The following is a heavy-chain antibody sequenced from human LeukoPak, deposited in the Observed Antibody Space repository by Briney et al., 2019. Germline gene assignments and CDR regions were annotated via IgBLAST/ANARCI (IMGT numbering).Heavy chain of an antibody. J-gene: IGHJ4*02. CDR1: GFTFSNYY. V-gene: IGHV3-74*01. CDR3: VRYRPAPA. D-gene: IGHD3-16*02. Sequence: PGGSLRLSCAASGFTFSNYYMHWVRQAPGEGLVWISGINADGSSTYYGDSVKGRFTISRDNARKTLYRLMSSLRAEDSAIYYCVRYRPAPAWGQGTLVTVAS. CDR2: INADGSST.